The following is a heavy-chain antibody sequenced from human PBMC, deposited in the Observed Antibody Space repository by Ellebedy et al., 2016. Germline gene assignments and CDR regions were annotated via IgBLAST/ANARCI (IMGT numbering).Heavy chain of an antibody. V-gene: IGHV3-11*01. CDR1: GSTFSDYY. Sequence: GGSLRLXCAASGSTFSDYYMSWIRQAPGQGLEWVSYITGSGSSIYYADSIKGRFTISWDNAKKSLYLQLRSLRAEDTAMYYCARSRRGYSFYFDSWGQGTLVTVSS. CDR2: ITGSGSSI. CDR3: ARSRRGYSFYFDS. J-gene: IGHJ4*02. D-gene: IGHD5-18*01.